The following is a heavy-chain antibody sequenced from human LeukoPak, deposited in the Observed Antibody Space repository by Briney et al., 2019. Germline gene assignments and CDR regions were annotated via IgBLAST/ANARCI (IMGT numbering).Heavy chain of an antibody. CDR3: AKDPGGYCSSTSCYYDY. Sequence: GGSLRLSCTASGFTFSSYAMNWVRQAPGKGLEWVSGIGAGGTFTYYADSVKGRFTISRDNSKNTLYLQMNSLRAEDTAVYYCAKDPGGYCSSTSCYYDYWAREPWSPSPQ. J-gene: IGHJ4*02. V-gene: IGHV3-23*01. CDR1: GFTFSSYA. CDR2: IGAGGTFT. D-gene: IGHD2-2*01.